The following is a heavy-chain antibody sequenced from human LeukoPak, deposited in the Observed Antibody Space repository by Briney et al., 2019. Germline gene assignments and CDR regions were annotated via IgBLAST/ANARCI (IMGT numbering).Heavy chain of an antibody. CDR1: GSTFSS. D-gene: IGHD3-16*01. V-gene: IGHV3-48*03. J-gene: IGHJ3*02. Sequence: GGSLRLSCAASGSTFSSFSTYDFNWVRQAPGKGLEWVSYISSSGATIYYADSVKGRFTVSRDNAKNSLYLQMNSLRAEDTAIYYCARDLVSGAYTFDIWGHGTMVTVSS. CDR2: ISSSGATI. CDR3: ARDLVSGAYTFDI.